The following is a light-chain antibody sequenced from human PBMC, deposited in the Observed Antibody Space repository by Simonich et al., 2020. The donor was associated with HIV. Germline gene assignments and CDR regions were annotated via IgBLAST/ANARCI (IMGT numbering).Light chain of an antibody. CDR2: EGS. CDR1: SSDVGSYNL. V-gene: IGLV2-14*02. Sequence: SALTQPASVSGSPGQSITISYTGTSSDVGSYNLVSWYQQHPGKAPKLMIYEGSKRPSGVSNRFSGSKSGNTASLTISGLQAEDEADYYCSSYTTSSLIFGGGTKLTVL. J-gene: IGLJ2*01. CDR3: SSYTTSSLI.